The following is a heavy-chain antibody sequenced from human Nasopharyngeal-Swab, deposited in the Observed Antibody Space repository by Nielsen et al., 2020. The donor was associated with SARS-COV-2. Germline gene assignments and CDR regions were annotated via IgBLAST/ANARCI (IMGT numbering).Heavy chain of an antibody. CDR1: GFTFSSYE. CDR3: ARARIGDYYDSSGLDY. V-gene: IGHV3-48*03. J-gene: IGHJ4*02. Sequence: GSLRLSCAASGFTFSSYEMNWVRQAPGKGLEWVSYISSSGSTIYYADSVKGRFTISRDNAKNSLYLQMNSLRAEDTAVYYCARARIGDYYDSSGLDYWGQGTLVTVSS. D-gene: IGHD3-22*01. CDR2: ISSSGSTI.